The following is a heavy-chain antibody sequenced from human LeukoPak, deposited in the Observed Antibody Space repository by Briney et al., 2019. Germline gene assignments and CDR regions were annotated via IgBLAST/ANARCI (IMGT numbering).Heavy chain of an antibody. CDR2: ISGSGGST. D-gene: IGHD2-2*01. Sequence: AGGSLRLSCAASGFTFSNSAMSWVRQAPGKGLEWVSTISGSGGSTYYADSVKGRFTISRDNSKSTLYLQINSLRAEDTAVYYCAHGSMYQLDYWGQGTLVTVSS. V-gene: IGHV3-23*01. CDR1: GFTFSNSA. CDR3: AHGSMYQLDY. J-gene: IGHJ4*02.